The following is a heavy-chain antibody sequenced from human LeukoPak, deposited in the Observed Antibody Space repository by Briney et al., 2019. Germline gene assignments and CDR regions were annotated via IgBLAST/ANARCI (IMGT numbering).Heavy chain of an antibody. CDR3: ARVYIVVVPAEKDHYYYMDV. CDR2: ISAYNGNT. D-gene: IGHD2-2*01. J-gene: IGHJ6*03. Sequence: GASVKVSCKASRGTFSSYAISWVRQAPGQGLEWMGWISAYNGNTNYAQKLQGRVTMTTDTSTSTAYMELRSLRSDDTAVYYCARVYIVVVPAEKDHYYYMDVWGKGTTVTVSS. CDR1: RGTFSSYA. V-gene: IGHV1-18*01.